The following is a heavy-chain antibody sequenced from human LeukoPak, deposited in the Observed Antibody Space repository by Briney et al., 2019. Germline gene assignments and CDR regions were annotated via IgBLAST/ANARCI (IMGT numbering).Heavy chain of an antibody. D-gene: IGHD3-22*01. Sequence: SETLSLTCAVYGGSFSGYYWSWIRQPPGKGLEWIGEINHSGSTNYNPSLKSRVTMSVDTSKNQFSLKLSSVTAADTAVYYCARATVDSSGYYYVFHFDYWGRGTLVTVSS. CDR3: ARATVDSSGYYYVFHFDY. CDR2: INHSGST. V-gene: IGHV4-34*01. J-gene: IGHJ4*02. CDR1: GGSFSGYY.